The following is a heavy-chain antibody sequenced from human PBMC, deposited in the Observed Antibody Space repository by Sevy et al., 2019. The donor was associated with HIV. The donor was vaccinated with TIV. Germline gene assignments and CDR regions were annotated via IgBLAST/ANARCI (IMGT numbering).Heavy chain of an antibody. CDR3: ARGDYDSSGHDY. J-gene: IGHJ4*02. CDR1: GFTFSSYS. V-gene: IGHV3-21*01. Sequence: GGSLRLSCVASGFTFSSYSMNWVRQAPGKGLEWVSSISSSSSYIYYADSVKGRFTISRDNAKNSLYLQMNSLRAEDTAVYYCARGDYDSSGHDYWGQGTLVTVSS. CDR2: ISSSSSYI. D-gene: IGHD3-22*01.